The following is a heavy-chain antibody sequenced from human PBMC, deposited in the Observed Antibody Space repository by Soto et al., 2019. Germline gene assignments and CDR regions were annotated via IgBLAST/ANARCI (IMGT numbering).Heavy chain of an antibody. CDR1: GFTFNTYG. V-gene: IGHV3-30*03. D-gene: IGHD2-8*02. CDR3: ARGLLAAGPFDS. Sequence: PXGSLRLNCAASGFTFNTYGMHWVRQAPGKGLEWVAVISYDAKSKLYVDSVRGRFTISRDNSKNTLFLQMDSLRPEDTALYYCARGLLAAGPFDSWGQGTLVTVS. CDR2: ISYDAKSK. J-gene: IGHJ4*02.